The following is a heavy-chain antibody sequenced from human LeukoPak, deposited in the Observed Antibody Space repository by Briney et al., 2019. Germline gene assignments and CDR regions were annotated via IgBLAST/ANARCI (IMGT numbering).Heavy chain of an antibody. J-gene: IGHJ4*02. CDR1: GFIFSSYA. CDR2: ISGSGGST. CDR3: AKDRSCINDVCHGYFDY. Sequence: GGSLRLSCAASGFIFSSYAMSWVRQAPGKGLEWVSTISGSGGSTYYADSVKGRFTISRDNSKNTVYPQMNSLRAEDTAVYYCAKDRSCINDVCHGYFDYWGQGTLVTVSS. D-gene: IGHD2-8*01. V-gene: IGHV3-23*01.